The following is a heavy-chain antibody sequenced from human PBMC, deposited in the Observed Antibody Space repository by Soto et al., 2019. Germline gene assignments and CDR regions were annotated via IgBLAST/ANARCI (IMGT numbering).Heavy chain of an antibody. CDR2: INHSGST. J-gene: IGHJ6*02. D-gene: IGHD3-16*01. Sequence: SETLSLTCAVYGGSFSGYYWSWIRQPPGKGLEWIGEINHSGSTNYNPSLKSRVTISVDTSKNQFSLKLSSVTAADTAVYYCARARKRGSDARKYYYGMDVWGQGTTVTVSS. CDR1: GGSFSGYY. CDR3: ARARKRGSDARKYYYGMDV. V-gene: IGHV4-34*01.